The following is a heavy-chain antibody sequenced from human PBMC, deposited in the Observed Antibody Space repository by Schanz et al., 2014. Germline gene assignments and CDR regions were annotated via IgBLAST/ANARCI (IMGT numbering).Heavy chain of an antibody. J-gene: IGHJ4*02. D-gene: IGHD3-22*01. V-gene: IGHV3-23*04. Sequence: VQLVESGGGLVQPGGSLRLSCAASGFTFSAYAMTWVRQIPGKGLEWVSAISASGGTTYYADSVKGRFTISRDNSKNTVHLQMSSLRVEDTAVYYCARVDSSGYFFDNWGQGTRVTVSS. CDR2: ISASGGTT. CDR1: GFTFSAYA. CDR3: ARVDSSGYFFDN.